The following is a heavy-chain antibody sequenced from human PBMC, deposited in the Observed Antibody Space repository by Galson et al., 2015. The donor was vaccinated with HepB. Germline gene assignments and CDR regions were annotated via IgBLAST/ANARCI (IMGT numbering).Heavy chain of an antibody. Sequence: SLRLSCAASGFTFSDYYMSWIRQAPGKGLEWVSYISSSGSTIYYADSVKGRFTISRDNAKNSLYLQMNSLRAEDTAVYYCARVRGGFRELFYYYYYMDVWGKGTTVTVSS. CDR2: ISSSGSTI. D-gene: IGHD3-10*01. CDR1: GFTFSDYY. J-gene: IGHJ6*03. V-gene: IGHV3-11*01. CDR3: ARVRGGFRELFYYYYYMDV.